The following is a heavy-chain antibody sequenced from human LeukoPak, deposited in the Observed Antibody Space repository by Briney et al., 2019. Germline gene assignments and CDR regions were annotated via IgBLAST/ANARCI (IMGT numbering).Heavy chain of an antibody. Sequence: PSETLSLTCAVYGGSFSGYYWSWIRQPPGKGLEWIGEINHSGSTNYNPSLKSRVTISVDTSKNQFSLKLSSVTAADTAVYYCARGVSVSGKPIKLKDCYFDLWGRGTLVTVSS. CDR3: ARGVSVSGKPIKLKDCYFDL. V-gene: IGHV4-34*01. CDR2: INHSGST. CDR1: GGSFSGYY. J-gene: IGHJ2*01. D-gene: IGHD6-19*01.